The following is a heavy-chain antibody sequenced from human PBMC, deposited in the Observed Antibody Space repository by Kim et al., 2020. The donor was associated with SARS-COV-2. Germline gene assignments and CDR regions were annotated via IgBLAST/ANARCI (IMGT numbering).Heavy chain of an antibody. CDR3: ARDFRDSSGYYFYYYGMD. Sequence: SETLSLTCTVSGGSISSYYWSWIRQPPGKGLEWIGYIYYSGSTNYNPSLKSRVTISVDTSKNQFSLKLSSVTAADTAVYYCARDFRDSSGYYFYYYGMD. J-gene: IGHJ6*01. D-gene: IGHD3-22*01. CDR1: GGSISSYY. V-gene: IGHV4-59*01. CDR2: IYYSGST.